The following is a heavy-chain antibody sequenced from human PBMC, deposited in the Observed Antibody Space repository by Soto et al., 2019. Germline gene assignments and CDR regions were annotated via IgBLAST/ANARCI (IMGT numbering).Heavy chain of an antibody. CDR1: GYAFTTYG. CDR2: ISAHNGNT. J-gene: IGHJ4*02. V-gene: IGHV1-18*01. Sequence: QVHLVQSGAEVKKPGASVKVACKGSGYAFTTYGITWVRQAPGQGLEWMGWISAHNGNTNYAQKLQGRVTVTRDPSTSTAYMELRRLRSDATAVYYCARGRYGDYWGQGALVTVSS. CDR3: ARGRYGDY. D-gene: IGHD1-1*01.